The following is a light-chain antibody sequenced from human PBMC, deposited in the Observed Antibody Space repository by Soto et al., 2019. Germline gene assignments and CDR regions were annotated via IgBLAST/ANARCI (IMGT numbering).Light chain of an antibody. Sequence: EIVLTQSPATLSLSPGERATLSCRASQSVSSYLAWYQQKPGQAPRLLIYDASNRATGIPARFSGSGSGTDFTLPITSLEPEDFVVYYCQQRSNWPPWTFGQGNKVEIK. CDR3: QQRSNWPPWT. CDR2: DAS. V-gene: IGKV3-11*01. CDR1: QSVSSY. J-gene: IGKJ1*01.